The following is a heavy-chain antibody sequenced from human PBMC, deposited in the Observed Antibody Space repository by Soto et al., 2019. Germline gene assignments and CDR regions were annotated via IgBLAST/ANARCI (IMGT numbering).Heavy chain of an antibody. CDR2: IFPSGTT. Sequence: SQTLSLTCGVCGGTLSGATYSSTWIRQPPGKGLEWIAYIFPSGTTYYNPSLKSRVTISIDVSKNQFSLSLRSLTSADTAVYYCARSREFDYWTQGALVTVSS. CDR3: ARSREFDY. CDR1: GGTLSGATYS. J-gene: IGHJ4*02. V-gene: IGHV4-30-2*01.